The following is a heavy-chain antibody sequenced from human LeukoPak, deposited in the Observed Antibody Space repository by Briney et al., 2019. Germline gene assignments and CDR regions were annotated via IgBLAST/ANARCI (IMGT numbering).Heavy chain of an antibody. Sequence: GGSLRLSCAASGFTFDDYAMHWVRQAPGKGLEWVSYISSSSSIIYYADSVKGRFTISRDNAKNSLYLQMNSLRAEDTAVYYCARSLILTGYCLDYWGQGTLVTVSS. V-gene: IGHV3-48*01. D-gene: IGHD3-9*01. J-gene: IGHJ4*02. CDR2: ISSSSSII. CDR1: GFTFDDYA. CDR3: ARSLILTGYCLDY.